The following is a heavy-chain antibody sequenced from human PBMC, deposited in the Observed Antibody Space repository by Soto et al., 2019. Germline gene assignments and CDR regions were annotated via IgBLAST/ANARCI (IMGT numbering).Heavy chain of an antibody. CDR3: ARDYFDSSDYTTNWFDP. Sequence: SETLSLTCTVSGGSISSGGYYWAWIRQPPGEGLEWIGSIYHTGNAYYNPSLKSRVTIFVDTSKNQFSLKLTSVTAADTALYYCARDYFDSSDYTTNWFDPWGQGTLVTVSS. V-gene: IGHV4-39*01. CDR1: GGSISSGGYY. CDR2: IYHTGNA. J-gene: IGHJ5*02. D-gene: IGHD3-22*01.